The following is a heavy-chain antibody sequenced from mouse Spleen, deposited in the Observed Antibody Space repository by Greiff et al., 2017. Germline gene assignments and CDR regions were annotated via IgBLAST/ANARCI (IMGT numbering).Heavy chain of an antibody. V-gene: IGHV6-3*01. CDR1: GFTFSNYW. CDR2: IRLKSDNYAT. Sequence: EVMLMESGGGLVQPGGSMKLSCVASGFTFSNYWMNWVRQSPEKGLEWVAQIRLKSDNYATHYAESVKGRFTISRDDSKSSVYLQMNNLRAEDTGIYYCTGYGSSYWYFDVWGAGTTVTVSS. D-gene: IGHD1-1*01. CDR3: TGYGSSYWYFDV. J-gene: IGHJ1*01.